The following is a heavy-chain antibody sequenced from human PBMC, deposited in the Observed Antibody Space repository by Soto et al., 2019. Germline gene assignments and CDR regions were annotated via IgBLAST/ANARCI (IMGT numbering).Heavy chain of an antibody. CDR3: ARLQQLTMGFDY. J-gene: IGHJ4*02. Sequence: SGPTLVNPTQTLTLTCTFSGFSLSTSGMCVSWIRQPTGKALEWLARIDWDDDKYYSTSLKTRLTISKDTSKNQVVLTMTNMDPVDTATYYCARLQQLTMGFDYWGQGTLVTVSS. V-gene: IGHV2-70*11. CDR2: IDWDDDK. CDR1: GFSLSTSGMC. D-gene: IGHD6-13*01.